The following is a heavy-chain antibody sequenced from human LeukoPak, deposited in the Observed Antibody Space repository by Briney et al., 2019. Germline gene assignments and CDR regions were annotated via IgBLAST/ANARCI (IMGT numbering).Heavy chain of an antibody. J-gene: IGHJ4*02. CDR2: ISYDGSNK. Sequence: GGSLRLSCAASGFTFSSYGMHWVRQAPGKGLEWVAVISYDGSNKYYADSVKGRFTISRDNSKNTLYLQMNSLRAEDTAVYYCAKTGGAIFSPDYWGQGTLVTVSS. CDR1: GFTFSSYG. CDR3: AKTGGAIFSPDY. D-gene: IGHD3-10*01. V-gene: IGHV3-30*18.